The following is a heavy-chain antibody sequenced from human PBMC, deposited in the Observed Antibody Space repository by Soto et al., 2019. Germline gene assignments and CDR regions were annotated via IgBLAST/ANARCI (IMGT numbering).Heavy chain of an antibody. CDR2: IYYSGST. V-gene: IGHV4-59*01. CDR1: GGSISSYY. J-gene: IGHJ4*02. Sequence: QVQLQESGPGLVKPSETLSLTCTVSGGSISSYYWSWIRQPPGKGLEWIGYIYYSGSTNYNPSLKSRVTISVDTSKNQFSLKLSSVAAADTAVYYCASLSYGAETDYWGQGTLVTVSS. D-gene: IGHD4-17*01. CDR3: ASLSYGAETDY.